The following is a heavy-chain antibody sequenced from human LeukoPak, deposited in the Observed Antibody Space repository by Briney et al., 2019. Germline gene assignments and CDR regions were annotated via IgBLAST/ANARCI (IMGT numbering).Heavy chain of an antibody. CDR2: IRSDGSNK. Sequence: GSPKHSRAASGFHFFSHRIQGGRQAPRKRLEWVAFIRSDGSNKYYADSVKGRFTISRDNSKNTLYLQMNSQRAENTAGYYCGIRRVALFGVWGQGTLVTVSS. CDR3: GIRRVALFGV. CDR1: GFHFFSHR. D-gene: IGHD3-3*02. V-gene: IGHV3-30*02. J-gene: IGHJ4*02.